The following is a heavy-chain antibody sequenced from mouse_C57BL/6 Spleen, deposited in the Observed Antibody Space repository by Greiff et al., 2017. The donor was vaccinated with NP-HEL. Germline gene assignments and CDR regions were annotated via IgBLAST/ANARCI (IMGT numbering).Heavy chain of an antibody. CDR3: ARPLLLRDAMDY. D-gene: IGHD1-1*01. Sequence: DVMLVESGGGLVKPGGSLKLSCAASGFTFSDYGMHWVRQAPEKGLEWVAYISSGSSTIYYADTVKGRFPISRDNAKNTLFLQMTSLRSEDTAMYYCARPLLLRDAMDYWGQGTSVTVSS. J-gene: IGHJ4*01. V-gene: IGHV5-17*01. CDR2: ISSGSSTI. CDR1: GFTFSDYG.